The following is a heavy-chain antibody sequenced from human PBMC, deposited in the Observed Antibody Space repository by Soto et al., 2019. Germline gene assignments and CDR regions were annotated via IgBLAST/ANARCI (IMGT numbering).Heavy chain of an antibody. CDR2: IWYDGSNK. CDR1: GFTFSSYG. V-gene: IGHV3-33*01. J-gene: IGHJ4*02. D-gene: IGHD3-3*01. CDR3: AREARSGYPDY. Sequence: QVLLVESGGGVVQPGRSLRLSCAASGFTFSSYGMHWVRQAPGKGLEWVAVIWYDGSNKYYADSVKGRFTISRDNSKNTLYLQMNSLRAEDTAVYYCAREARSGYPDYWGQGTLVTVSS.